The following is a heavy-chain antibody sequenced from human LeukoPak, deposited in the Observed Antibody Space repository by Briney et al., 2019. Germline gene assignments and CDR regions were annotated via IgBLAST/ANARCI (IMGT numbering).Heavy chain of an antibody. D-gene: IGHD6-13*01. V-gene: IGHV4-59*01. J-gene: IGHJ4*02. CDR1: GGSISSYY. CDR3: ARERGIAAAGTWGF. Sequence: SETLSLTCTVSGGSISSYYWSWIRQPPGKGLEWIGYIYYSGSTNYNPSLKSRVTISVDTSKNQFSLKLSSVTAADTAVYYCARERGIAAAGTWGFWGQGTLVTVSS. CDR2: IYYSGST.